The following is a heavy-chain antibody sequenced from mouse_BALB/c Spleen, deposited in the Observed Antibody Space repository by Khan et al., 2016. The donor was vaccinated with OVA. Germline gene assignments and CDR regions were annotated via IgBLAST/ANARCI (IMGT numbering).Heavy chain of an antibody. Sequence: DLVKPGASVKLSCKASGYTFTSYWINWIKQRPGQGLEWIGHIAPGSGSSYYNEMFKGMATLTVDTSSSTAYIQLSSLSSEDSAVYSGARANYYGGSLYAMDYWGQGTSVTVSS. CDR3: ARANYYGGSLYAMDY. J-gene: IGHJ4*01. D-gene: IGHD1-1*01. CDR2: IAPGSGSS. CDR1: GYTFTSYW. V-gene: IGHV1S41*01.